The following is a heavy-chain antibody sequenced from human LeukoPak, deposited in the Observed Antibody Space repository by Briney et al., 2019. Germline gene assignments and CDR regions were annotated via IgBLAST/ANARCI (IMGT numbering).Heavy chain of an antibody. V-gene: IGHV3-7*01. Sequence: PGGSLRLSCEASGFTFSSYWMRWVRQAPGKGLEWVAHINQDGSAIDYVDSVKGRFTISRDNAKNSLYLRMNSLRADETAVYYCAREFTSSTESYYVDYWGQGTLVTVSS. CDR1: GFTFSSYW. CDR2: INQDGSAI. J-gene: IGHJ4*02. CDR3: AREFTSSTESYYVDY. D-gene: IGHD1-1*01.